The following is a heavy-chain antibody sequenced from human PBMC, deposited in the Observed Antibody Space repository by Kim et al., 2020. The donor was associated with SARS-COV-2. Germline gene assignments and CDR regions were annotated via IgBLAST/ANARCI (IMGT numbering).Heavy chain of an antibody. V-gene: IGHV4-34*09. J-gene: IGHJ2*01. Sequence: TIYHPSLKSRVSFSLDTSRNQFTLKVSSVCAADTALYYCARDQGRDGYIDVWGRGTLVTVSS. CDR3: ARDQGRDGYIDV. CDR2: T.